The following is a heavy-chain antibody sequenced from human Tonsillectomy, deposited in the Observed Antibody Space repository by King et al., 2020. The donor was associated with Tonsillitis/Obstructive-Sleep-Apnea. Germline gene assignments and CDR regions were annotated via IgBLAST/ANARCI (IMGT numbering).Heavy chain of an antibody. D-gene: IGHD1-26*01. V-gene: IGHV5-10-1*01. CDR3: ARTKWEEEWFDP. J-gene: IGHJ5*02. CDR2: IDPSDSYT. Sequence: QLVQSGAEVKKPGESLRISCKDSGFSFTSYWITWVRQMPGESLEWMGRIDPSDSYTNYSPAFQGHVTISADKSIRTAYLQWSRLKASDTAMYYCARTKWEEEWFDPWGQGTLVTVSS. CDR1: GFSFTSYW.